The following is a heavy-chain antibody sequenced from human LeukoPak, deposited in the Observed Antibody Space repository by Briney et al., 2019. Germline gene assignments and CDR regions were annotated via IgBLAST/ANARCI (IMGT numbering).Heavy chain of an antibody. CDR2: ISSSSSYI. J-gene: IGHJ4*02. Sequence: GGSLRLSCAASGFTFSSYAMSWVRQAPGKGLEWVSSISSSSSYIYYADSVKGRFTISRDNAKNSLYLQMNSLRAEDTAVYYCARDGYYYDSSGPRGLYYFDYWGQGTLVTVSS. D-gene: IGHD3-22*01. V-gene: IGHV3-21*01. CDR3: ARDGYYYDSSGPRGLYYFDY. CDR1: GFTFSSYA.